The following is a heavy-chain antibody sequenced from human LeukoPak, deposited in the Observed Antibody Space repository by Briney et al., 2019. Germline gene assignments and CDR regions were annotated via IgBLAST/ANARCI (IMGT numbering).Heavy chain of an antibody. J-gene: IGHJ4*02. CDR3: ARPRGCGSARCNNFDY. CDR1: GFTFSSYA. Sequence: GESLRLSCAASGFTFSSYAMSWVRQAPPKGLEWVAKMSEDGNEIFYVDSVKGRFTISRDNTKKSLYLQLNSLRPEDSGVYYCARPRGCGSARCNNFDYWGQGTLVPVRS. CDR2: MSEDGNEI. D-gene: IGHD2-21*01. V-gene: IGHV3-7*01.